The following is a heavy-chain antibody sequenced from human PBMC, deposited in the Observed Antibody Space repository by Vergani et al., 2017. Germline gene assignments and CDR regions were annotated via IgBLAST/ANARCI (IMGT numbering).Heavy chain of an antibody. CDR2: IYPGDSDT. Sequence: EVQLVPSGAEVKTPGESLKISCKGSGYSFTSYWLGWVRQMPGKGLEWMGIIYPGDSDTRYSPSFQGQVTISADKSISTAYLQWSSLKASDTAMYYCARQSCSSTSCYSRDDAFDIWGQGTMVTVSS. J-gene: IGHJ3*02. D-gene: IGHD2-2*01. V-gene: IGHV5-51*01. CDR1: GYSFTSYW. CDR3: ARQSCSSTSCYSRDDAFDI.